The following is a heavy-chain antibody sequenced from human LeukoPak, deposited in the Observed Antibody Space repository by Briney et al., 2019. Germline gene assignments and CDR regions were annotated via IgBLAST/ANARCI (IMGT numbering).Heavy chain of an antibody. D-gene: IGHD6-19*01. CDR3: ARTYSSFDY. CDR2: INNDGSTT. CDR1: GFTFSSYA. Sequence: PGGSLRLSCAASGFTFSSYAIHWVRQAPGKGLVWVSRINNDGSTTAYADSVKGRFTISRDNAKNTLYLQMNSLRAEDTAVYYCARTYSSFDYWGQGTLVTVSS. J-gene: IGHJ4*02. V-gene: IGHV3-74*01.